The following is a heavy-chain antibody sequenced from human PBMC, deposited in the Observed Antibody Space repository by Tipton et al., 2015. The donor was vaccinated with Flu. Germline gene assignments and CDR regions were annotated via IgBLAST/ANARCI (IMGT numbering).Heavy chain of an antibody. CDR2: ISSSGSTI. D-gene: IGHD6-19*01. CDR3: AREQQWLNGDY. J-gene: IGHJ4*02. V-gene: IGHV3-48*03. Sequence: SLRLSCAASGFTFSSYEMNWVRQAPGKGLEWVSYISSSGSTIYYADSVKGRFTISRDNAKNSLYLQMNSLRAEDMAVYYCAREQQWLNGDYWGQGTLVTVSS. CDR1: GFTFSSYE.